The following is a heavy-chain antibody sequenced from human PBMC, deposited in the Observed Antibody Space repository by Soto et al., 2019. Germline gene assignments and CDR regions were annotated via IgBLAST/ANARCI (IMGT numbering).Heavy chain of an antibody. CDR3: ARQATMVRGVTTALDY. CDR2: IYYSGST. J-gene: IGHJ4*02. Sequence: SETLSLTCTVSGGSISSYYWSWIRQPPGKGLEWIGYIYYSGSTNYNPSLKSRVTISVDTSKNQFSLKLSSVTAADTAVYYCARQATMVRGVTTALDYWGQGTLVTVS. CDR1: GGSISSYY. D-gene: IGHD3-10*01. V-gene: IGHV4-59*01.